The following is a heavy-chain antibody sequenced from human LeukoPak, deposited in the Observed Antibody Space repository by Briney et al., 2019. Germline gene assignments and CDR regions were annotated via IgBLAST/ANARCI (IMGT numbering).Heavy chain of an antibody. CDR2: ISAYNGDT. Sequence: AAVKVSCKASGYTFTGYGISWVRQAPGQGLEWMGWISAYNGDTNYAQKLQGRVTMTTDTSTSTAYMELRSLRSDDTAVYYCARKGTGATVDYWGQGTLVTVSS. CDR1: GYTFTGYG. D-gene: IGHD1-1*01. V-gene: IGHV1-18*01. CDR3: ARKGTGATVDY. J-gene: IGHJ4*02.